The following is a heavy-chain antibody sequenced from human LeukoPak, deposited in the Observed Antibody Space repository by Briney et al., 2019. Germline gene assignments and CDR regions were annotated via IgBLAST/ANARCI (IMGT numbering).Heavy chain of an antibody. Sequence: GGSLRLSCAASGFTFSSYWMSWVRQAPGKGLEWVANIKQDGSEKYYVDSVKGRFTISRDNAKKSLYLQMNSLRAEDTALYYCAIVVVVAAYAEYFQHWGQGTLVTVSS. CDR1: GFTFSSYW. V-gene: IGHV3-7*01. CDR3: AIVVVVAAYAEYFQH. J-gene: IGHJ1*01. D-gene: IGHD2-15*01. CDR2: IKQDGSEK.